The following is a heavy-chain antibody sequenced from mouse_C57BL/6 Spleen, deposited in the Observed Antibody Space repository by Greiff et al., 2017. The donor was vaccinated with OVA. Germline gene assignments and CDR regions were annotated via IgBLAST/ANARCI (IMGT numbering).Heavy chain of an antibody. V-gene: IGHV1-82*01. D-gene: IGHD1-2*01. Sequence: VQVVESGPELVKPGASVKISCKASGYAFSSYWMNWVKQRPGKGLEWIGRIYPGDGDTNYNEKFKSKATLTVATSSSTAYMQLSSLTSEDSAVYYSARRLGYFDYWGQGTTLTVSS. J-gene: IGHJ2*01. CDR1: GYAFSSYW. CDR2: IYPGDGDT. CDR3: ARRLGYFDY.